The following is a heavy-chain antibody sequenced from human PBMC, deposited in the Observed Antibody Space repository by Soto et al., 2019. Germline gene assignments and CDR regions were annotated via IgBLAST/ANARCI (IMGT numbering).Heavy chain of an antibody. D-gene: IGHD6-6*01. Sequence: QVQLAQSGAEVKKPGSSVKVSCKASGGTFSSYTISWVRQAPGQGLEWLGRIIPILGIANYAQKFQGRVTITADKSTSTAYIDLSSLRSEDTAVYYCARDTGSSASGGYWGQGTLGTVSS. V-gene: IGHV1-69*08. J-gene: IGHJ4*02. CDR2: IIPILGIA. CDR3: ARDTGSSASGGY. CDR1: GGTFSSYT.